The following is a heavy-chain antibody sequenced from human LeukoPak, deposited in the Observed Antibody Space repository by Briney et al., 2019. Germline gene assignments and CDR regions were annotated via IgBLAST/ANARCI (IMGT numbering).Heavy chain of an antibody. CDR2: ILYDGSDK. Sequence: PGGSLRLSCATSGFTFNNYGMHWVRQAPGKGLEWVSSILYDGSDKYYADSLKGRFTISRDNSKNTLYLQMNSLRAEDTAVYYCAKDRVDSYGDYLLDYWGQGTLVTVSS. D-gene: IGHD4-17*01. CDR1: GFTFNNYG. V-gene: IGHV3-30*02. J-gene: IGHJ4*02. CDR3: AKDRVDSYGDYLLDY.